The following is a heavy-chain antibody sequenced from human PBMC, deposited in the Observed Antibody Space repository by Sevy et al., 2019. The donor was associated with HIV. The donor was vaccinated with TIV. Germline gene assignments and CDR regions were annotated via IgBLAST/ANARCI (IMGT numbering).Heavy chain of an antibody. J-gene: IGHJ4*02. Sequence: GGSLRLSCTASGFTFSNAWMSWVRQAPGKGLEWVGRIKSKTDGGTTDDAAPVKGRFTLSRDDSKNTLFLQMNSLKTEDTAVYYCTMYSNSDYWGQGTLVTVSS. CDR2: IKSKTDGGTT. D-gene: IGHD6-6*01. V-gene: IGHV3-15*01. CDR1: GFTFSNAW. CDR3: TMYSNSDY.